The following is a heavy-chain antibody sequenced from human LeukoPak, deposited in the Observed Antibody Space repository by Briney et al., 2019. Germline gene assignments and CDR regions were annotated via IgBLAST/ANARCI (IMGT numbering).Heavy chain of an antibody. Sequence: SETLSLTCTVSGGSISSSDYYWGWIRQTPGKGLEWIGSICYSGSTYYNLSLKSRVTISVDTSKNQFSLKMSPVTAADTAVYYCARGPGSSGWTYFDYWGQGTLVTVSS. CDR3: ARGPGSSGWTYFDY. CDR2: ICYSGST. D-gene: IGHD6-19*01. V-gene: IGHV4-39*01. J-gene: IGHJ4*02. CDR1: GGSISSSDYY.